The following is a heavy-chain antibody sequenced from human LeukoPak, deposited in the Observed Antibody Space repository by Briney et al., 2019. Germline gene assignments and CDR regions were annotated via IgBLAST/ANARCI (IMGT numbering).Heavy chain of an antibody. CDR3: ARAILVRGAVYFDY. J-gene: IGHJ4*02. CDR1: GFTFDNFADYG. Sequence: GGSLRLSCAASGFTFDNFADYGMHWVRQVPGKGLEWVSGISWTNDNIGYADFVKGRFTISRDNAKNSLYLQMNSLRAEDTAVYYCARAILVRGAVYFDYCGQGTLVTVSS. CDR2: ISWTNDNI. V-gene: IGHV3-9*01. D-gene: IGHD3-10*01.